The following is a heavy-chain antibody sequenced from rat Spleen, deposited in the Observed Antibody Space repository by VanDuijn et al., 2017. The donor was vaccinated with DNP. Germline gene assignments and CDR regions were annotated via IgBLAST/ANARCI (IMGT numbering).Heavy chain of an antibody. J-gene: IGHJ2*01. D-gene: IGHD1-4*01. CDR1: GITFSDHN. CDR3: AGRRPPTRSPFDH. CDR2: ISYDGSST. V-gene: IGHV5-7*01. Sequence: EVQLVESGGGLVQPGRSLKLSCAVSGITFSDHNMAWVRQAPKKGLEWVATISYDGSSTYYRDSVKGRFTISRDNAKSTLYLQMDSLRSEDTATYYCAGRRPPTRSPFDHWGKRVTFTVSS.